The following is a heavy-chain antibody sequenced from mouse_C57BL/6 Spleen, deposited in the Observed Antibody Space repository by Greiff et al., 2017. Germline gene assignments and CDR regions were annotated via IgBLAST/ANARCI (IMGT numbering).Heavy chain of an antibody. CDR2: IDPSDSYT. Sequence: VQLQQPGAELVMPGASVKLSCKASGYTFTSYWMHWVKQRPGQGLEWIGEIDPSDSYTNYNQKFKGKSTLTVDKSSSTAYMQLSSLTSEDSAVYYCARRIGITTVVATYWYFDVWGTGTTVTVSS. J-gene: IGHJ1*03. D-gene: IGHD1-1*01. CDR1: GYTFTSYW. CDR3: ARRIGITTVVATYWYFDV. V-gene: IGHV1-69*01.